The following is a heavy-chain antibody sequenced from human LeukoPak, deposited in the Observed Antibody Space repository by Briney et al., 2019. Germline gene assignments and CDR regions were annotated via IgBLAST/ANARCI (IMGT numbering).Heavy chain of an antibody. J-gene: IGHJ4*02. V-gene: IGHV3-15*01. CDR2: IKSKTEGGTT. CDR3: TSLVGSPTY. CDR1: GFTVVDAW. D-gene: IGHD4-23*01. Sequence: GRCLRLSWAASGFTVVDAWMGWGPEAPREGVWWVGHIKSKTEGGTTDYAALVKSRFSISRYDSKDTVYLQINSLRTEDAAVYYCTSLVGSPTYWGQGTLVAVSS.